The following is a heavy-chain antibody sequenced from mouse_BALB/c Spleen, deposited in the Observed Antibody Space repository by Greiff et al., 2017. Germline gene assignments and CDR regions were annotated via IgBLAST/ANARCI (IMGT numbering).Heavy chain of an antibody. V-gene: IGHV5-17*02. CDR3: ASHYFDY. Sequence: DVKLVESGGGLVQPGGSRKLSCAASGFTFSSFGMHWVRQAPEKGLEWVAYISSGSSTIYYADTVTGRFTISRDNPKNTLFLQMTSLRSEDTAMYYCASHYFDYWGQGTTLTVSS. CDR1: GFTFSSFG. J-gene: IGHJ2*01. CDR2: ISSGSSTI.